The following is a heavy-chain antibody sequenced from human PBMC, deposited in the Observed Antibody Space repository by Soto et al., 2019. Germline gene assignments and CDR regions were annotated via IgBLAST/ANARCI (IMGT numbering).Heavy chain of an antibody. V-gene: IGHV3-15*07. D-gene: IGHD6-19*01. CDR1: GFTFSNAW. Sequence: EVQLVESGGGLVKPGGSLRLSCAASGFTFSNAWMNWVRQAPGNGLEWVGCIKSKTDGVTKDYAAPVKGRFTISRDDSKNTLYLQLHSLKPEDTAVYYCTTDPFRGWALAFDIWGQGTMVTVSS. J-gene: IGHJ3*02. CDR2: IKSKTDGVTK. CDR3: TTDPFRGWALAFDI.